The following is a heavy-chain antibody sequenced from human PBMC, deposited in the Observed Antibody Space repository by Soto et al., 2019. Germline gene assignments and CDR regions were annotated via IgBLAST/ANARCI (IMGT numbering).Heavy chain of an antibody. D-gene: IGHD3-22*01. CDR1: GFTFSSYA. V-gene: IGHV3-23*01. Sequence: GGSLRLSCAASGFTFSSYAMSWVRQAPGKGLEWVSAISGGGGSTYYADSVKGRLTISRDNSKNTLYWQMNSLRAEDTAVYYCAKEGTPYYYDSSGLSDFDYWGQGTLVTVSS. CDR3: AKEGTPYYYDSSGLSDFDY. J-gene: IGHJ4*02. CDR2: ISGGGGST.